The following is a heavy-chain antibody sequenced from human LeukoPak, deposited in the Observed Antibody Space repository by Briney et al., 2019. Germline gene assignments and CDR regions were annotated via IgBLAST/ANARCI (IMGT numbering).Heavy chain of an antibody. CDR1: GFTFSSYA. Sequence: GSLRLSCAASGFTFSSYAMHWVRQAPGKGLEWVAVISYDGSNKYYADSVKGRFTISRDNSKNTLYLQMNSLRAEDTAVYYCARVRVAVAGFDYWGQGTLVTVSS. CDR2: ISYDGSNK. J-gene: IGHJ4*02. D-gene: IGHD6-19*01. V-gene: IGHV3-30-3*01. CDR3: ARVRVAVAGFDY.